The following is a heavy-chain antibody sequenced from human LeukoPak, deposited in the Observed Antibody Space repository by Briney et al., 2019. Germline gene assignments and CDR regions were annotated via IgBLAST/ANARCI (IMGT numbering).Heavy chain of an antibody. CDR2: IYSDGSST. V-gene: IGHV3-74*01. D-gene: IGHD3-10*01. Sequence: GGSLRLSCAASGFTFSNYAMHWVRQAPGKGLVWVSRIYSDGSSTNYADSVKGRFTISRDNAKNTLYLQMNSLRAEDTAVYYCARDRSSLGLWFGELRNWGQGTLVTVSS. CDR1: GFTFSNYA. CDR3: ARDRSSLGLWFGELRN. J-gene: IGHJ4*02.